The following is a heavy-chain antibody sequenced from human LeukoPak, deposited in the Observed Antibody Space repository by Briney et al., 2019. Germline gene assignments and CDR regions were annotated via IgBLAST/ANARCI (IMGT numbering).Heavy chain of an antibody. CDR1: GYTFTSYG. D-gene: IGHD3-10*01. J-gene: IGHJ3*02. V-gene: IGHV1-18*01. Sequence: GSVKVSCKASGYTFTSYGISWVRQAPGQGLEWMGWISAYNGNTNYAQKLQGRVAMTTDTSTSTAYMELRSLRSDDTAVYYCASTRKRVGDAFDIWGQGTMVTVSS. CDR2: ISAYNGNT. CDR3: ASTRKRVGDAFDI.